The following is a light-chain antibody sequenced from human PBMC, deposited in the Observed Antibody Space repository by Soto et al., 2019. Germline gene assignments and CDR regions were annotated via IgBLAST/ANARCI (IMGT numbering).Light chain of an antibody. CDR3: QQYGSSPQT. Sequence: EIVLTQSPGTLSLSPGERVILSCRASQIVGSSYLAWYQQKPGQAPSLLIYGTSSRATGIPDRFSGSGSGTDLTLTISKLEPEDFAVYYCQQYGSSPQTFGQGTKLDIK. J-gene: IGKJ2*01. CDR1: QIVGSSY. CDR2: GTS. V-gene: IGKV3-20*01.